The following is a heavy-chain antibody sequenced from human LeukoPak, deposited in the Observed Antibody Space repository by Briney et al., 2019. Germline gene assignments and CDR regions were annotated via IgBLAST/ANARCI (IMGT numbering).Heavy chain of an antibody. CDR3: AKELHGSGNYAFDY. D-gene: IGHD3-10*01. J-gene: IGHJ4*02. CDR2: VSVYGGTT. Sequence: GGALRLSCAASGFTFSSYAMSWVRQAPGKGLEWVSTVSVYGGTTYYADSVKGRFTISRDNSKNTLYLQMNSLRPEDAAVYFCAKELHGSGNYAFDYWGQGTLVTVSS. CDR1: GFTFSSYA. V-gene: IGHV3-23*01.